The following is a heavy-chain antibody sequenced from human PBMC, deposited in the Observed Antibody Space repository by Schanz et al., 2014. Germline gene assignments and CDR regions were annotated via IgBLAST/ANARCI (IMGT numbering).Heavy chain of an antibody. CDR2: IHPNRGGT. V-gene: IGHV1-2*06. D-gene: IGHD3-16*01. Sequence: QVQLVQSGAEVKKPGSSVKVSCKASGYTFTSYGVSWVRQAPGQGLEWMGRIHPNRGGTIFAQKFQGRVSMTRDTSLSTAYMALSSLRSDDTAVYYCAKDRMGASYYFDYWGQGTLVAVST. J-gene: IGHJ4*02. CDR3: AKDRMGASYYFDY. CDR1: GYTFTSYG.